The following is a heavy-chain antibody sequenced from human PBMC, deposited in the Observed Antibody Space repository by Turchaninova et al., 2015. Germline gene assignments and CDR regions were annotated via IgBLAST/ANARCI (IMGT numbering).Heavy chain of an antibody. J-gene: IGHJ4*02. CDR2: VSGSGGST. CDR3: AKGRGTTNSSYDS. CDR1: GFTFSTYA. Sequence: GGGLVQPGASLRLSCAASGFTFSTYAMSWVRQAPGKGLEWVSVVSGSGGSTYYADSVKGRFTISRDNSKNTLYLQLKSLRAEDTAVYYCAKGRGTTNSSYDSWGQGTLVTVS. V-gene: IGHV3-23*01. D-gene: IGHD1-14*01.